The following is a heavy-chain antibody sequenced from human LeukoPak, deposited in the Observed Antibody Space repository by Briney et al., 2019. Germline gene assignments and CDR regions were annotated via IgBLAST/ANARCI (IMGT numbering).Heavy chain of an antibody. CDR1: GFTFSSYG. Sequence: GGSLRLSCAASGFTFSSYGMSWARQAPGKGLEWVANIKPDGRETYYVDSVKGRFTISRDNAKSSLYLQMNSLRAEDTAVYYCARDYNLGQGTLVTVSS. CDR3: ARDYN. J-gene: IGHJ4*02. V-gene: IGHV3-7*01. CDR2: IKPDGRET.